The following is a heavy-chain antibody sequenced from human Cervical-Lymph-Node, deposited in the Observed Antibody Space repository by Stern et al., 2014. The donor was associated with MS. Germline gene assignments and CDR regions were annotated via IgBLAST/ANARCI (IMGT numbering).Heavy chain of an antibody. CDR3: ARDDGYSGYDS. Sequence: VQLQESGPGLVKPSETLSLTCLISGGSISTYYWSWVRQPPGKGLEWIGYIYYSGNTNYNPSLKSRVAMSVDTSKNQFSLNLGSVTAADTAVYYCARDDGYSGYDSWGQGTLVTVSS. CDR1: GGSISTYY. D-gene: IGHD5-12*01. V-gene: IGHV4-59*01. CDR2: IYYSGNT. J-gene: IGHJ4*02.